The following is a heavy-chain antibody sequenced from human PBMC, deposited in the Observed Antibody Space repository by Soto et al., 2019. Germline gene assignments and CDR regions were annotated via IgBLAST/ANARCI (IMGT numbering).Heavy chain of an antibody. CDR2: IYSGGST. V-gene: IGHV3-66*01. CDR3: ASSPRSSLSIYFDN. D-gene: IGHD6-13*01. J-gene: IGHJ4*02. CDR1: GFTVSNNY. Sequence: EVQLVESGGGLVQPGGSLRLSCAASGFTVSNNYMSWVRQAPGRGLEWVSVIYSGGSTYYADSVKGRFTISRDTSKNMLYRQMNSLRAEDTAVYYCASSPRSSLSIYFDNWGQGTLVTVSS.